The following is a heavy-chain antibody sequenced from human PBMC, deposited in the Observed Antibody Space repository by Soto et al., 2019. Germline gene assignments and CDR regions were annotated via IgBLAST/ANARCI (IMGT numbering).Heavy chain of an antibody. CDR2: AYYSGST. V-gene: IGHV4-59*01. Sequence: SETLSLTCTVAGGSISHYYWSWIRQSPGKGLEWIGYAYYSGSTDYNPSLKSRVTMSVDTSKNQVSLKLNSVTTADTAVYYCARDRSTYGGGGTGEVKENWFDPWGPGTLVTVSS. CDR1: GGSISHYY. J-gene: IGHJ5*02. CDR3: ARDRSTYGGGGTGEVKENWFDP. D-gene: IGHD2-8*01.